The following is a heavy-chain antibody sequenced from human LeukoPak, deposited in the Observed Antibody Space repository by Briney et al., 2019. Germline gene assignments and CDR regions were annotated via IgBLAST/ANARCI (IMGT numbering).Heavy chain of an antibody. CDR3: ARTGGSFYFYYYMDV. Sequence: PSETLSLTCTVSGGSISSSSYYWGWIRQPPGKGLEWIGSIYYTGSTYYTPSLKSRVTISVDTSKNQFSLNLSSVTAADTAVYYCARTGGSFYFYYYMDVWGKGTTVTVSS. J-gene: IGHJ6*03. CDR1: GGSISSSSYY. V-gene: IGHV4-39*07. CDR2: IYYTGST. D-gene: IGHD1-26*01.